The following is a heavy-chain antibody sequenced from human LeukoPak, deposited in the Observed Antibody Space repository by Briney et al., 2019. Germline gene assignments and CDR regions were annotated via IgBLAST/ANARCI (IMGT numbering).Heavy chain of an antibody. J-gene: IGHJ4*02. CDR2: IYTNGIS. D-gene: IGHD3-16*01. V-gene: IGHV4-4*07. CDR3: ARALGGDTDY. CDR1: GGSISGNY. Sequence: SETLSLTCSVSGGSISGNYWSWIRQPAGKGLEWIGRIYTNGISNHNPSLKSRVSMSQDTSKNQFSLKLSSVTAADTAVYYCARALGGDTDYWGQGTLVTVSS.